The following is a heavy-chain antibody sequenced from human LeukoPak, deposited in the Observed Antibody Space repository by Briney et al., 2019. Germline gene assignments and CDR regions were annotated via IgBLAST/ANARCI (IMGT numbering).Heavy chain of an antibody. CDR2: IRFDGTNK. CDR1: GFTFSSYG. V-gene: IGHV3-30*02. CDR3: AKGGRYYGGFDP. J-gene: IGHJ5*02. D-gene: IGHD3-10*01. Sequence: GGSLRLSCAASGFTFSSYGMHWVRQAPGKGLEWVGFIRFDGTNKYYGDSVRGRFTISRDNSKNTLYLQMKTLRVEDTAVYYCAKGGRYYGGFDPWGQGTLVTVSS.